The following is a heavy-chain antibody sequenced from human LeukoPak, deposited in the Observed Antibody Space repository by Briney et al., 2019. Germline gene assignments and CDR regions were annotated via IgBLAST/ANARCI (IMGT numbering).Heavy chain of an antibody. CDR3: ARVWRSFVAAPGTLFWFDP. CDR1: GGSISSGDSY. J-gene: IGHJ5*02. D-gene: IGHD6-13*01. Sequence: SETLSLTCTVSGGSISSGDSYWSWIRHPPGKGLESIAYIYYSGSTYYNPSLKSRVSMSVDTSKNQFSLKLSSVTAADTAVYYCARVWRSFVAAPGTLFWFDPWGQGTLATVSS. V-gene: IGHV4-30-4*01. CDR2: IYYSGST.